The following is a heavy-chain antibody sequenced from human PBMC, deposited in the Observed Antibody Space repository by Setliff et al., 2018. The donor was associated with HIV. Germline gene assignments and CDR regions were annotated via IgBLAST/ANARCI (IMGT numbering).Heavy chain of an antibody. CDR2: INNDGGT. D-gene: IGHD3-3*01. J-gene: IGHJ4*02. Sequence: GGSLRLSCAASGFTFSSYWMHWVRQAPGKGLVWISRINNDGGTSYADSVKGRFTISRDNAKNSLYLQMNSLRAEDTAVYYCARMWSYYDFWSGYYYWGQGTLVTVSS. CDR1: GFTFSSYW. CDR3: ARMWSYYDFWSGYYY. V-gene: IGHV3-74*01.